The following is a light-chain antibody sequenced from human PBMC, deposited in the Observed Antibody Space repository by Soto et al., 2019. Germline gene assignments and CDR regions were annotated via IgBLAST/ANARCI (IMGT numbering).Light chain of an antibody. Sequence: ETVMTQSPATLSMSPGGRATLSCRASQSVSTNLAWYQHKPGQAPRLLIYGASTRAIGIPTRFTGSGSGTEFTLTISSLQSEDSAIYYCQQHNNWPPWTLGQGTKVEI. CDR2: GAS. J-gene: IGKJ1*01. CDR3: QQHNNWPPWT. V-gene: IGKV3-15*01. CDR1: QSVSTN.